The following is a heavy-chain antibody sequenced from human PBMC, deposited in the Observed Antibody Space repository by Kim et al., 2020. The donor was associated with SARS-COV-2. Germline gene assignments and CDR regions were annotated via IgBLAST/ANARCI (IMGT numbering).Heavy chain of an antibody. CDR1: GGSFSGYY. J-gene: IGHJ4*02. Sequence: SETLSLICAVYGGSFSGYYWSWIRQPPGKGLEWIGEINHSGSTNYNPSLKSRVTISVDTSKNQFSLKLSSVTAADTAVYYCARERYSSSWYGPKYYFDYWGQVTLVTVSS. D-gene: IGHD6-13*01. CDR3: ARERYSSSWYGPKYYFDY. V-gene: IGHV4-34*01. CDR2: INHSGST.